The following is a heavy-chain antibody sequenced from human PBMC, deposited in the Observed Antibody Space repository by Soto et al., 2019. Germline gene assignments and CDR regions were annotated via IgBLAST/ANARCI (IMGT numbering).Heavy chain of an antibody. CDR3: ARESWAEYDSSGYSHH. V-gene: IGHV4-34*01. CDR1: HVSCIGHF. D-gene: IGHD3-22*01. Sequence: ICYVSHVSCIGHFVRLNRPAHCPGLEWIGEMTQSGSTNYNPSLKSRVTISVDTSENQFSLKLSSVTAGDTAVYYCARESWAEYDSSGYSHHWGKAT. J-gene: IGHJ4*02. CDR2: MTQSGST.